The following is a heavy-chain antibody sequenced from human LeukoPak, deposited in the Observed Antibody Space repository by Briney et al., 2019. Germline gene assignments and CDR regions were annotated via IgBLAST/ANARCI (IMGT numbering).Heavy chain of an antibody. CDR1: GFTFSNYN. CDR2: ISSSSSTI. J-gene: IGHJ6*02. Sequence: GGSLRLSCAASGFTFSNYNMNWVRQAPGKGLEWVSYISSSSSTIYYADSVKGRSTISRDNSKNTLYLQMNSLRAEDTAVYYCAKDRLNFDRTYGMDVWGQGTTVTVSS. D-gene: IGHD3-9*01. CDR3: AKDRLNFDRTYGMDV. V-gene: IGHV3-48*01.